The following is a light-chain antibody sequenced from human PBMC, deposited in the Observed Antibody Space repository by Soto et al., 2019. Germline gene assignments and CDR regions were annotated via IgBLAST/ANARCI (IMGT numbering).Light chain of an antibody. CDR2: AAS. V-gene: IGKV1D-12*01. J-gene: IGKJ5*01. CDR1: QVISSW. CDR3: QQGDSFPIT. Sequence: DIQLTQSPSSVSASVGDRVTIACRASQVISSWLAWYQQRPGKAPKVLIYAASSLQSGVPSRFSGSGSGTDFTLTISSLQPEDFATYYCQQGDSFPITFGQGTRLEIK.